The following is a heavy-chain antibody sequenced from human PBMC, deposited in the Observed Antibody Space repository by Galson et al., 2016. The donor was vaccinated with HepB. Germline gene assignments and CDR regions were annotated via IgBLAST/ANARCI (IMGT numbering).Heavy chain of an antibody. Sequence: SLRLSCAASGIAFRNFGMHWVRQAPGKGLEWVAVIWYDGSETYYADSAKGRFAISRDNSRNTLVLQMNSLRVEDTAVYYCATVYYEGLTGLTPWYYFDSWDQGTLVTVSS. CDR3: ATVYYEGLTGLTPWYYFDS. CDR1: GIAFRNFG. CDR2: IWYDGSET. J-gene: IGHJ4*02. V-gene: IGHV3-33*02. D-gene: IGHD3-9*01.